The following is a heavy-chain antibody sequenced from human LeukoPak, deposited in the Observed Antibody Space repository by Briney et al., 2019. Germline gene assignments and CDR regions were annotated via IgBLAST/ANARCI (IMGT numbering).Heavy chain of an antibody. CDR2: ISSSSSYI. CDR3: AVAGRIGAFDI. Sequence: GGSLRLSCAASGFTFSSYSMTWVRQAPGKGLEWVSSISSSSSYIYYADSVKGRFTISRDNAKNSLYLQMNSLRAEDTAVYYCAVAGRIGAFDIWGQGTMVTVSS. D-gene: IGHD6-19*01. V-gene: IGHV3-21*01. CDR1: GFTFSSYS. J-gene: IGHJ3*02.